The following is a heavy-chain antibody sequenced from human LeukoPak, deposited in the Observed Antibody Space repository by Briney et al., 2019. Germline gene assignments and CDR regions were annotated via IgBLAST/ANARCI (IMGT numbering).Heavy chain of an antibody. CDR2: INHSGST. V-gene: IGHV4-34*01. D-gene: IGHD3-10*01. CDR1: GGSFSGYY. CDR3: ASRPADTTWYGVFDY. Sequence: SETLSLTCAVYGGSFSGYYWSWIRQPPGKGLEWIGEINHSGSTNYNPSLKSRVTISVDTSKNQFSLRLSPVTAADTAIYYCASRPADTTWYGVFDYWSQGTLVTVSS. J-gene: IGHJ4*02.